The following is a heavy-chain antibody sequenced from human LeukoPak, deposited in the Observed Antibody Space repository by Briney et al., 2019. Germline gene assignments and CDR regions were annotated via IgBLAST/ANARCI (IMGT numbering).Heavy chain of an antibody. CDR1: GFIFDDYA. J-gene: IGHJ4*02. CDR3: ARVQYEWGHFDY. Sequence: PGGSLRLSCAASGFIFDDYAMHWVRQAPGKGLEWVSGISWNSGSIGYADSVKGRFTISRDNAKNSLYLQMNSLRAEDTAVYYCARVQYEWGHFDYWGQGTLVTVSS. CDR2: ISWNSGSI. V-gene: IGHV3-9*01. D-gene: IGHD4-11*01.